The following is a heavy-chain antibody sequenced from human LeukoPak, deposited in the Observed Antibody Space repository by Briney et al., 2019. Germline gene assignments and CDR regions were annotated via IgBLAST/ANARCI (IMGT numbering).Heavy chain of an antibody. Sequence: GGSLRLSCAASGFTFSSYAMSWVRQAPGKGLEWVSAISGSGGSTYYADSVKGRFTISRDNSKNTLYLQMNSLGAEDTAVYYCARQEYYDFWSGYHDAFDIWGQGTMVTVSS. CDR1: GFTFSSYA. V-gene: IGHV3-23*01. D-gene: IGHD3-3*01. CDR3: ARQEYYDFWSGYHDAFDI. CDR2: ISGSGGST. J-gene: IGHJ3*02.